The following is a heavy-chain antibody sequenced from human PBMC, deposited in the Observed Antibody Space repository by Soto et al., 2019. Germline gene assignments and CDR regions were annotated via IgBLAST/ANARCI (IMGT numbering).Heavy chain of an antibody. J-gene: IGHJ4*02. D-gene: IGHD6-13*01. CDR1: GFTFSNAW. Sequence: EVQLVESGGGLVKPGGSLRLSCAASGFTFSNAWMSWVRQAPGKGLEWVGRINSKTDGGTTDYAAPVKGRFTISRDDSKNTLYLQMNSLKTEDTAVYYCTTDRGTSSWYVYWGQGTLVTVSS. V-gene: IGHV3-15*01. CDR3: TTDRGTSSWYVY. CDR2: INSKTDGGTT.